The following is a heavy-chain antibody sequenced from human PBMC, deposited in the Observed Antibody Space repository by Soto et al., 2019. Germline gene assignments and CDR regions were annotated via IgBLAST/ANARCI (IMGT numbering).Heavy chain of an antibody. CDR1: GFTFSDHY. CDR3: VRVTLTYYYDS. V-gene: IGHV3-72*01. Sequence: GGSLRLSCAASGFTFSDHYMDWVRQAPGKGLEWVGRCRDRGNSYTTQYAASVTGRFTISRDDSKNSLYLHMNSLKTEDTAVYYCVRVTLTYYYDSWGQGTLVTVSS. J-gene: IGHJ4*02. CDR2: CRDRGNSYTT. D-gene: IGHD3-22*01.